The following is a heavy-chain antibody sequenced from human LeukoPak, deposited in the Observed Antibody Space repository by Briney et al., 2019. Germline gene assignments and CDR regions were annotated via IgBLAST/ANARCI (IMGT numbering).Heavy chain of an antibody. D-gene: IGHD6-19*01. CDR3: ARPREQWLGNDAFDM. V-gene: IGHV4-38-2*02. Sequence: SETLSLTCTVSGYSISSGYYWGWIRQPPGKGLEWIGSIYHSRSTYYNPSLKSRVTISVDRSKNQFSLKLSSVTAADTAVYYCARPREQWLGNDAFDMWGQGTMVTVSS. CDR1: GYSISSGYY. CDR2: IYHSRST. J-gene: IGHJ3*02.